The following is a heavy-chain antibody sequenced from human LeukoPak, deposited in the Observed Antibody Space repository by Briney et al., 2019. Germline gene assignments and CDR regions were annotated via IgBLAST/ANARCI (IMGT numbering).Heavy chain of an antibody. CDR3: ARGPYSSSWYGDY. J-gene: IGHJ4*02. D-gene: IGHD6-13*01. CDR1: GFTFSSYS. CDR2: ISSSSSYI. V-gene: IGHV3-21*01. Sequence: GGSPRLSCAASGFTFSSYSMNWVRQAPGKGLEWVSSISSSSSYIYYADSVKGRFTISRDNAKNSLYLQMNSLRAEDTAVYYCARGPYSSSWYGDYWGQGTLVTVSS.